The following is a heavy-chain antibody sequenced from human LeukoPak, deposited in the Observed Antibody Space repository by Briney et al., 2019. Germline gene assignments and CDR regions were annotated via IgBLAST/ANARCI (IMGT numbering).Heavy chain of an antibody. CDR1: GFTFSGYG. D-gene: IGHD3-16*01. Sequence: GGSLRLSCAASGFTFSGYGIHWVRQAPGKGLEWVAVISYDGSNKYYADSVKGRFTISRDNSKNTLYLQMNSLRAEDTAVYYCARGFGAGGYAFDIWGQGTMVTVSS. CDR2: ISYDGSNK. J-gene: IGHJ3*02. V-gene: IGHV3-30*03. CDR3: ARGFGAGGYAFDI.